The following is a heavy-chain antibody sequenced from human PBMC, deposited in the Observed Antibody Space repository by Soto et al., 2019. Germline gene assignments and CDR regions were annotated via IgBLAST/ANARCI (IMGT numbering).Heavy chain of an antibody. J-gene: IGHJ4*02. D-gene: IGHD4-4*01. CDR2: IFFNGDT. CDR1: GGSISNPDYY. CDR3: AREGRLQSLDY. V-gene: IGHV4-30-4*01. Sequence: QVQLQESGPELVKPSQTLYLTCTVSGGSISNPDYYWNWIRQPPGKGLEWIGSIFFNGDTSYNPSLKSRLNISVDTSKNHFSLSLRSVTASDTAVYFCAREGRLQSLDYWGQGTVVTVSS.